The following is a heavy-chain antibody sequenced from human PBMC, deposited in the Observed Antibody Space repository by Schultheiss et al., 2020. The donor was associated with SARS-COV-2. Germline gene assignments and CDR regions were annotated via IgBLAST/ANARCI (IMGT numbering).Heavy chain of an antibody. CDR1: GFTFSSYA. V-gene: IGHV3-30*07. J-gene: IGHJ4*02. CDR2: ISYDGSNK. D-gene: IGHD1-26*01. Sequence: GGSLRLSCAASGFTFSSYAMHWVRQAPGKGLEWVAVISYDGSNKYYADSVKGRFTISRDNAKNSLYLQMNSLRAEDTAVYYCARDDGSYPQFGYWGQGTLVTVSS. CDR3: ARDDGSYPQFGY.